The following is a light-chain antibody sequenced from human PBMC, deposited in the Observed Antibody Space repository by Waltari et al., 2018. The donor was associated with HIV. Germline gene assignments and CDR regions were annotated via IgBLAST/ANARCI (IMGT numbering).Light chain of an antibody. V-gene: IGLV2-14*01. Sequence: QSALTQPASVSGSPGQSITISCTGTSSDVGGYNYVSWYQQHPGKAPKLMIYDVSNRPSGVSNRFSGSKSGNTASLTISGLQAEDEADYYCSSNTSSSRDVVFGGGTKLTVL. CDR2: DVS. CDR1: SSDVGGYNY. J-gene: IGLJ2*01. CDR3: SSNTSSSRDVV.